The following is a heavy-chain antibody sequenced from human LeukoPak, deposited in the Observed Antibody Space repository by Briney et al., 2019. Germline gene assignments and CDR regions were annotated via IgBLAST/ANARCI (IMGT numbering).Heavy chain of an antibody. Sequence: GASVKVSCKASGYTFTSYDINWVRQATGQGLEWMGWINPNSGGTNYAQKFQGRVTMTRDTSISTAYMELSRLRSDDTAVYYCARVSTVTKHFDYWGQGTLVTVSS. D-gene: IGHD4-17*01. CDR3: ARVSTVTKHFDY. CDR2: INPNSGGT. J-gene: IGHJ4*02. V-gene: IGHV1-2*02. CDR1: GYTFTSYD.